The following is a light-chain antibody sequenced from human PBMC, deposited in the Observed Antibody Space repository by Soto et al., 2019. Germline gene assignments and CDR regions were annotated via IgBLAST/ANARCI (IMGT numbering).Light chain of an antibody. CDR3: FLYAGDSVYV. Sequence: QSVLTQPASVSGSPRQSITISCTGTNSDVGSYNLVSWFQQHPGKAPKLVIYEVTKRPSGVSDRFSGSKSGNTASLTISGLQAEDEADYYCFLYAGDSVYVFGTGTKLTVL. J-gene: IGLJ1*01. CDR1: NSDVGSYNL. V-gene: IGLV2-23*02. CDR2: EVT.